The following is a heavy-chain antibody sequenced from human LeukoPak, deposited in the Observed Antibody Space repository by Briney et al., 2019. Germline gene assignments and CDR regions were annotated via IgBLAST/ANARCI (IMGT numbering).Heavy chain of an antibody. J-gene: IGHJ3*02. D-gene: IGHD4-23*01. V-gene: IGHV3-23*01. CDR3: ARASTTVVTLDTFAI. CDR2: ISGSGGST. Sequence: GGTLRLSCVASGFTFSSYGMSWVRQAPGKGLEWVSAISGSGGSTYYADSVKGRFTISRDNSKNTLYLQMSSLRAEDTALYYCARASTTVVTLDTFAIWGQGTMVTVSS. CDR1: GFTFSSYG.